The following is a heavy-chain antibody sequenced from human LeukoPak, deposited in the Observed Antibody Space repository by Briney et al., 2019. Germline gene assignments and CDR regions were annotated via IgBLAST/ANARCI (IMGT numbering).Heavy chain of an antibody. V-gene: IGHV3-21*04. D-gene: IGHD6-13*01. CDR2: ISSSSSYI. CDR3: AKVLRQQLFDY. Sequence: GGSLRLSCAASGFTFISYSMNWVRQAPGKGLEWVSSISSSSSYIYYADSVKGRFTISRDNSKNTLYLQMNSLRADDTAVYYCAKVLRQQLFDYWGQGTLVTVSS. J-gene: IGHJ4*02. CDR1: GFTFISYS.